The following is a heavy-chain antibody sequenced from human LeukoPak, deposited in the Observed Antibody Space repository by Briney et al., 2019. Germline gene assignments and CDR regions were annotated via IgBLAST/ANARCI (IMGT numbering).Heavy chain of an antibody. CDR1: GGSISSYY. V-gene: IGHV4-59*01. J-gene: IGHJ4*02. D-gene: IGHD3-3*01. Sequence: SETPSLTCTVSGGSISSYYWSWIRQPPGKGLEWIWYIYYSGSTNYNPSLKSRVTISVDTSKNQFSLKLSSVTAADTAVYYCARALGWSGFDYWGQGTLVTVSS. CDR3: ARALGWSGFDY. CDR2: IYYSGST.